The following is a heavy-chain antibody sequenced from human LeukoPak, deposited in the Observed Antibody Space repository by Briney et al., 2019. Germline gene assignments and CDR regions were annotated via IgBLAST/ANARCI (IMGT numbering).Heavy chain of an antibody. V-gene: IGHV3-33*01. Sequence: GGSLRLSCAASGFAFSSYGMHWVRQAPGKGLEWVAVIWYDGSNKYYADSVKGRFTISRDNSKNTLYLEMNSLRAEDTAVYYCARSVLEWYYFDYWGQGTLVTVSS. CDR2: IWYDGSNK. J-gene: IGHJ4*02. D-gene: IGHD3-3*01. CDR1: GFAFSSYG. CDR3: ARSVLEWYYFDY.